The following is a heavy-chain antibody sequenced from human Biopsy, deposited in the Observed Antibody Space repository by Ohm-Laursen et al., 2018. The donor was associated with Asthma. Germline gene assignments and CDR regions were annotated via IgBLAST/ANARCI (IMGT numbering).Heavy chain of an antibody. V-gene: IGHV3-53*01. Sequence: FPRLSCAASGFTVSRDHMFWVRQAPGKGLEWVSVIYSGGTSDTADSVRGRFTISRDFYKNTLYLQMDSLRAEDTAVYYCARGDSSGWSHYYFDYWGQGTLVTVSS. CDR2: IYSGGTS. D-gene: IGHD6-19*01. CDR1: GFTVSRDH. CDR3: ARGDSSGWSHYYFDY. J-gene: IGHJ4*02.